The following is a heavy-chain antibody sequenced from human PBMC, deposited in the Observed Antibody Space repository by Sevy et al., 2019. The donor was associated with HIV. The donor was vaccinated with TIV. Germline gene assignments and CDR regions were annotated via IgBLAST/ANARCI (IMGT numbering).Heavy chain of an antibody. J-gene: IGHJ6*02. CDR2: IIPIFGTA. Sequence: ASVKVSCKASGGTFSSYAISWVRQAPGQGLEWMGGIIPIFGTANYAQKFQGRVTITADESTGTAYMELSSLRSEDTAVYYCAREPDSSSSDYYGMDVWGQGTTVTVSS. CDR3: AREPDSSSSDYYGMDV. V-gene: IGHV1-69*13. CDR1: GGTFSSYA. D-gene: IGHD6-6*01.